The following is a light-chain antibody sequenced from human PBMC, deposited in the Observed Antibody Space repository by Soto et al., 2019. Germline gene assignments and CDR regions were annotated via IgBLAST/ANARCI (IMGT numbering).Light chain of an antibody. CDR1: QSVSSY. Sequence: EIVLTQSPATLSLSPGERATLSCRASQSVSSYLAWFHQKAGQAPRLLIYDASNRATGIPARFSGSGSGTDFTLTISSREPEDFAIYFCQQRSNWPLTFGPGTKVDIK. J-gene: IGKJ3*01. CDR2: DAS. V-gene: IGKV3-11*01. CDR3: QQRSNWPLT.